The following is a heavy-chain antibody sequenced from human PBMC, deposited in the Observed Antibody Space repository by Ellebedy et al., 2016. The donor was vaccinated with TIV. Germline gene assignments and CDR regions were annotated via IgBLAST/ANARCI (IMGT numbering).Heavy chain of an antibody. CDR3: ARTSRDAFDI. J-gene: IGHJ3*02. V-gene: IGHV2-70*04. Sequence: SGPTLVKPTQTLTLPCTLSGLSVNSNGMRVNWIRQPPGKALEWLGCIDWDDDTFYSTSLKSRLTFSKDTSKNQVFLTMTLMDPVDTGTYYCARTSRDAFDIWGQGTVVTVSS. CDR2: IDWDDDT. CDR1: GLSVNSNGMR.